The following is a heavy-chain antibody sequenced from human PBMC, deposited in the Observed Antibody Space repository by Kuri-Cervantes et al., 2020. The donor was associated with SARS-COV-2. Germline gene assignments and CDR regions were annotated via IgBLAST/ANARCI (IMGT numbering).Heavy chain of an antibody. Sequence: GESLKISCSASGFTFSSYAMSWVRQAPGKGPEWVSAISGSGGSTYYADSVKGWFIISRDNSKNTLYLQMNSLRAEDTAVYYCAKERRYSYGYLDYWGQGTLVTVSS. V-gene: IGHV3-23*01. D-gene: IGHD5-18*01. CDR3: AKERRYSYGYLDY. CDR1: GFTFSSYA. CDR2: ISGSGGST. J-gene: IGHJ4*02.